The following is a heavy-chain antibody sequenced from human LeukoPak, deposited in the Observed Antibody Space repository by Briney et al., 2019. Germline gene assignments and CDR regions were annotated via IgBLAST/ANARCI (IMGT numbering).Heavy chain of an antibody. D-gene: IGHD1-14*01. J-gene: IGHJ5*02. CDR3: ARDGTSDRYNWFDT. Sequence: SETLSLTCTVSGDSIGSYYWSWIRQPPGKGLEWIAYLHSSGNTNYNPSLKSRVTTSVDTSKMQLSLNLISVTAADTAVYYCARDGTSDRYNWFDTWGQGILVTASS. V-gene: IGHV4-4*08. CDR2: LHSSGNT. CDR1: GDSIGSYY.